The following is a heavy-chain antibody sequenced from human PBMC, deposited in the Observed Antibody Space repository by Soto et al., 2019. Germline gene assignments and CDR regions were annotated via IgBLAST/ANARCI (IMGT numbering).Heavy chain of an antibody. CDR3: AKGGCYSPAACGMDV. Sequence: EVQLLESGGGLVQPGGSLRLSCAASGFTFSSYAMSWVRQAPGKGLEWVSAISGSGGSTYYADSVKGRFTISRDNSKNTLYLQMNSLRAEDTAVYCCAKGGCYSPAACGMDVWGQGTTVTVSS. CDR2: ISGSGGST. V-gene: IGHV3-23*01. J-gene: IGHJ6*02. D-gene: IGHD2-21*01. CDR1: GFTFSSYA.